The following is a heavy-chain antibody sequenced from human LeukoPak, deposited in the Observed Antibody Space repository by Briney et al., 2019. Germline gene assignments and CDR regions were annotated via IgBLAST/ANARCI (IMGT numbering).Heavy chain of an antibody. D-gene: IGHD6-13*01. CDR1: GASISSYY. J-gene: IGHJ4*02. V-gene: IGHV4-4*07. Sequence: KPSETLSLTCTVSGASISSYYWSWVRQPAGEGLEWIGRIYTSGSTNYKPSLKSRVTMSVDTSKNQFSLKLTSVTAADTAVYYCARHLRIAADFDYWGQGTLVTVSS. CDR3: ARHLRIAADFDY. CDR2: IYTSGST.